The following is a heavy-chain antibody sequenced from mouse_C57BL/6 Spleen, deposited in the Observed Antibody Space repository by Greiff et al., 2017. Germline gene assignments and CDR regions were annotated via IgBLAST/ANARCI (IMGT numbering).Heavy chain of an antibody. D-gene: IGHD1-1*01. Sequence: QVQLKQSGAELARPGASVKLSCKASGYTFTSYGISWVKQRTGQGLEWIGEIYPRSGNTYYNAKFKGKATLTADKSSSTAYMELRSLTSEDSAVYFCARDYYEGIWYAMDYWGQGTSVTVSS. CDR2: IYPRSGNT. V-gene: IGHV1-81*01. CDR3: ARDYYEGIWYAMDY. J-gene: IGHJ4*01. CDR1: GYTFTSYG.